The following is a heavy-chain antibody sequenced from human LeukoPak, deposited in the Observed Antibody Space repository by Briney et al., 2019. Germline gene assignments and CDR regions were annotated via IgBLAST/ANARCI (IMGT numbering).Heavy chain of an antibody. D-gene: IGHD3-22*01. CDR1: GASIDSHSW. CDR2: INHSGST. CDR3: ARVRRQYYYDSSGPFDI. V-gene: IGHV4-4*02. Sequence: SSETLSLTCAVSGASIDSHSWWSWVRQPPGKGLEWIGEINHSGSTNYNPSLKSRVTISVDTSKNQFSLKLSSVTAADTAVYYCARVRRQYYYDSSGPFDIWGQGTMVTVSS. J-gene: IGHJ3*02.